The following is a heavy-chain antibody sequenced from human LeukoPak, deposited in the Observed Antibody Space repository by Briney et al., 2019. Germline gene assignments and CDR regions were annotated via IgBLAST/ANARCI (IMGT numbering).Heavy chain of an antibody. CDR1: GGSISSYY. CDR3: ARAEDTSARGVPYIFDY. CDR2: IYYSGST. V-gene: IGHV4-59*01. D-gene: IGHD3-10*01. Sequence: PSETLSLTCTVSGGSISSYYWSWIRQPPGKGLEWIGYIYYSGSTNYNPSLKSRVTISVDTSKNQFSLKLSSVTAADTAVYYCARAEDTSARGVPYIFDYWGQGTLVTVSS. J-gene: IGHJ4*02.